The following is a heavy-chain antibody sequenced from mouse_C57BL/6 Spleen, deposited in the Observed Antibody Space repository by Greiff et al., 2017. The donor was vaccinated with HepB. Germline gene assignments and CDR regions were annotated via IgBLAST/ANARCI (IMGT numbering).Heavy chain of an antibody. CDR3: TTQFDYDGEYAMDY. J-gene: IGHJ4*01. CDR1: GFNIKDDY. Sequence: VQLQQSGAELVRPGASVKLSCTASGFNIKDDYMHWVKQRPEQGLEWIGWIDPENGDTEYASKFQGKATITADTSSNTAYLQLSSLTSEDTAVYYCTTQFDYDGEYAMDYWGQGTSVTVSS. D-gene: IGHD2-4*01. V-gene: IGHV14-4*01. CDR2: IDPENGDT.